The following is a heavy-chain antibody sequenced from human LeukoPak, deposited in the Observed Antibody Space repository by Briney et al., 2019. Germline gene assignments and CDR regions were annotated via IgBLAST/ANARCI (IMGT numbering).Heavy chain of an antibody. CDR2: ISGSGGST. D-gene: IGHD3-3*01. J-gene: IGHJ4*02. CDR1: GFTFSSYA. Sequence: GGSLRLSCAASGFTFSSYAMSWVRQAPGKGLEWVSAISGSGGSTYYADSVKGRFTISRDNSKNTLYLQMNSLRAEDTAVYYCAKTVRTFLEWLLRPFDYWGQGTLVTVSS. V-gene: IGHV3-23*01. CDR3: AKTVRTFLEWLLRPFDY.